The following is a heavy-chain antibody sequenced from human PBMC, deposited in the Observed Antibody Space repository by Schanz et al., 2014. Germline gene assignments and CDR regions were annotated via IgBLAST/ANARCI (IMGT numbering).Heavy chain of an antibody. D-gene: IGHD4-17*01. CDR2: IGYSGVPI. CDR1: GFTFSDHF. V-gene: IGHV3-48*04. Sequence: EVQLLESGGGLVQPGGSLRLSCAASGFTFSDHFMDWVRQAPGKGLEWIAYIGYSGVPIYYANSVKGRFTISRDNAKKSLYLRMNSLRAEDTAVYYCARDAVTSVLTPGFYYWGQGTLVTVSS. J-gene: IGHJ4*02. CDR3: ARDAVTSVLTPGFYY.